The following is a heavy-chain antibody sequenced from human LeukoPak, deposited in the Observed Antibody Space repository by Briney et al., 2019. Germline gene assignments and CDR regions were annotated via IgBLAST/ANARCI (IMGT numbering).Heavy chain of an antibody. CDR2: INSDGSST. Sequence: GGSLRLSCAASGFTFSSYWMHWVRQAPGKGLVWVSRINSDGSSTSYADSVKGRFTISRDNAKNTLYLQMNSLRAEDTAVYYCARVAWRPKSSSTYYYYMDVWGKGTTVTVSS. J-gene: IGHJ6*03. D-gene: IGHD6-6*01. CDR1: GFTFSSYW. CDR3: ARVAWRPKSSSTYYYYMDV. V-gene: IGHV3-74*01.